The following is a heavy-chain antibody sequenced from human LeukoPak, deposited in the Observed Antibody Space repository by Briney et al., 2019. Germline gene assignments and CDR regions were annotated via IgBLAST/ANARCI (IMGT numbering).Heavy chain of an antibody. D-gene: IGHD5-12*01. CDR1: GVTGSRSY. V-gene: IGHV3-53*01. J-gene: IGHJ4*02. CDR3: ASATGGFHYDS. Sequence: PGGSLRLSCAASGVTGSRSYLNWGRQAPGKGLEWVSVIYGGGTTFYADPVKGRFTISRDTSKNTVYLQMNSLRAEDTAVYYCASATGGFHYDSWGQGTLVTVSS. CDR2: IYGGGTT.